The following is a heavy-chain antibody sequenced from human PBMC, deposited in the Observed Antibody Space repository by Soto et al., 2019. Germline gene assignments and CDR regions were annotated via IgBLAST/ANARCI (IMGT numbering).Heavy chain of an antibody. CDR3: ARDGGCRDGYTVGCNWFDP. J-gene: IGHJ5*02. V-gene: IGHV1-69*13. CDR1: GGTFSSYA. D-gene: IGHD5-12*01. CDR2: IIPIFGTA. Sequence: GASVKVSCKASGGTFSSYAISWVRQAPGQGLEWMGGIIPIFGTANYAQKFQGRVTITADESTSTAYMELSSLRSEDTAVYYCARDGGCRDGYTVGCNWFDPWGQGTLVTVSS.